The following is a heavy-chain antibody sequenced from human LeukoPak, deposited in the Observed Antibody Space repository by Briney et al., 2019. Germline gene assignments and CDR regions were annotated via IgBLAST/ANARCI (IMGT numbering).Heavy chain of an antibody. D-gene: IGHD5-18*01. V-gene: IGHV1-2*02. CDR3: ARDYPPIGYSYGFGPYNWFDP. CDR1: GYTFTGYY. CDR2: INPNSGGT. Sequence: ASVKVSCKASGYTFTGYYMHWVRQAPGQGLEWMGWINPNSGGTNYAQKFQGRVTMTRDTSISTAYMELSRLRSDDTAVYYCARDYPPIGYSYGFGPYNWFDPWGQGTLVTVSS. J-gene: IGHJ5*02.